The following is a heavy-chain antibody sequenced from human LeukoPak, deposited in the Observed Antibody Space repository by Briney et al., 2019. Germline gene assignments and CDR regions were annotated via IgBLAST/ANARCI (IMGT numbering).Heavy chain of an antibody. D-gene: IGHD6-13*01. CDR3: ARVGAAAGRVWFDP. CDR2: IYYSGST. Sequence: SETLSLTCTVSGGSISSYYWSWIRQPPGKGLEWIGYIYYSGSTNYNPSLKSRVTISVDTSKNQFSLKLSSVTAADTAVYYCARVGAAAGRVWFDPWGQGTLVAVSS. CDR1: GGSISSYY. J-gene: IGHJ5*02. V-gene: IGHV4-59*01.